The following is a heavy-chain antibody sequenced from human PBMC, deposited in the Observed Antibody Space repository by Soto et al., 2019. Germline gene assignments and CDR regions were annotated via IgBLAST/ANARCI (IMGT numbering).Heavy chain of an antibody. CDR1: GFSLSTSGVC. CDR3: ARTPSYCSSTSCYNYYYYYGMDV. V-gene: IGHV2-70*01. J-gene: IGHJ6*02. Sequence: SGPTLVNTTQTLTLTCTFSGFSLSTSGVCVSWIRQPPGKALEWLALIDWDDDKYYSTSLKTRLTISKDTSKNQVVLTMTNMDPVDTATYYCARTPSYCSSTSCYNYYYYYGMDVWGQGTTVTVSS. D-gene: IGHD2-2*01. CDR2: IDWDDDK.